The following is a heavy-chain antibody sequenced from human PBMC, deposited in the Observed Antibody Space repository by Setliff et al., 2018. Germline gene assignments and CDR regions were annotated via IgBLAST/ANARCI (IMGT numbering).Heavy chain of an antibody. CDR3: ARAISGWYPAHYYYMDV. CDR2: IYTSGST. D-gene: IGHD6-19*01. Sequence: SETLSLTCSVSGGSISSGSDYWTWIRQPAGKGLEWIGHIYTSGSTNYNPSLKSRVTISVDASKNQLSLNLRSVTAADTAVYYCARAISGWYPAHYYYMDVWGKGTTVTVS. CDR1: GGSISSGSDY. V-gene: IGHV4-61*09. J-gene: IGHJ6*03.